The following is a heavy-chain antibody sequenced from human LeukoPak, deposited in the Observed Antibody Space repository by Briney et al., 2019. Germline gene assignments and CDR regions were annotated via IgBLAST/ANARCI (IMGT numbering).Heavy chain of an antibody. V-gene: IGHV3-30*02. CDR2: IGRDKNTK. D-gene: IGHD3-3*01. CDR3: VKDGEWTFDV. Sequence: GGSLRLSCAAPGFTFSSYGMHWVRQAPGEGLEWVAFIGRDKNTKYYADSVKGRFTIPGDSSYNTAFLQVNSLRTEDTALYYCVKDGEWTFDVWGQGTMVTVSS. J-gene: IGHJ3*01. CDR1: GFTFSSYG.